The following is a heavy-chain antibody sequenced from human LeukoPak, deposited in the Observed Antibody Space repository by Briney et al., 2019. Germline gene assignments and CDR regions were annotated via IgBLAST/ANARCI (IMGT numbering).Heavy chain of an antibody. CDR3: ARLFEYSSSRVPRAWFDP. Sequence: PSETLSLTCTVSGGSISSGSYYWSWIRQPAGKGLEWIGRIYTSGSTNYNPSLKSRVTISVDTSKNQFSLKLSSVTAADTAVYYCARLFEYSSSRVPRAWFDPWGQGTLVTVSS. D-gene: IGHD6-6*01. J-gene: IGHJ5*02. V-gene: IGHV4-61*02. CDR2: IYTSGST. CDR1: GGSISSGSYY.